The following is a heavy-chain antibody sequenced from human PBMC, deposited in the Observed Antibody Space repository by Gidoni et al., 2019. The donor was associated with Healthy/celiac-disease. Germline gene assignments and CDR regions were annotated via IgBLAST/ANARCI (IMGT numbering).Heavy chain of an antibody. Sequence: EVQLVESGGGLVKPGGSLRLSCAASGFTFSSYSMNWVRQAPGKGLEWVSSISSSSSYIYYADSVKGRFTISRDNAKNSLYLQMNSLRAEDTAVYYCARDPDGDSSGYYEGADYWGQGTLVTVSS. CDR1: GFTFSSYS. CDR2: ISSSSSYI. D-gene: IGHD3-22*01. J-gene: IGHJ4*02. V-gene: IGHV3-21*01. CDR3: ARDPDGDSSGYYEGADY.